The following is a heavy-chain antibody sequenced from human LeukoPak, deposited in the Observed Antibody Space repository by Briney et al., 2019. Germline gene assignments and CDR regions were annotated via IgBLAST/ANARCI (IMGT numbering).Heavy chain of an antibody. V-gene: IGHV1-69*02. D-gene: IGHD3-22*01. CDR1: GGTFSSYT. Sequence: LVKVSCKASGGTFSSYTISWVRQAPGQGLEWMGRIIPILGIANYAQKFQGRVTITADKSTSTAYMELSSLRSEDTAVYYCARTGRVYYDSSGYFERAFDYWGQGTLVTVSS. CDR2: IIPILGIA. J-gene: IGHJ4*02. CDR3: ARTGRVYYDSSGYFERAFDY.